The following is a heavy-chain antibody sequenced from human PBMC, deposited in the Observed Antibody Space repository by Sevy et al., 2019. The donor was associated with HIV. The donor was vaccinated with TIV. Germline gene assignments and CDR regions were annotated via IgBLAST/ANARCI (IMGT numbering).Heavy chain of an antibody. J-gene: IGHJ6*02. Sequence: SETLSLTCAVSGGSISSGGYSWSWIRQPPGKGLDWIGYIYHSGSTYYNPSLKSRVTISVDRSKNQFSLKLSSVTAADTAVYYCARGSFLGNYGMDVWGQGTTVTVSS. CDR3: ARGSFLGNYGMDV. CDR2: IYHSGST. V-gene: IGHV4-30-2*01. CDR1: GGSISSGGYS.